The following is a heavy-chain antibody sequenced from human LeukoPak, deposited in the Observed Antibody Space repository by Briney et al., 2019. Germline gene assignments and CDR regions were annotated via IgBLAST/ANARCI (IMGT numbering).Heavy chain of an antibody. CDR3: ARVGDTSSDYFFLDC. J-gene: IGHJ4*02. D-gene: IGHD3-22*01. V-gene: IGHV4-59*12. CDR2: IFGGGNT. Sequence: PSETLSLTCAVSGGSMHNYYWSWIRQPPGKGLEWMGYIFGGGNTNYNPSLQSRVTISVDTSKSQFALKLRSVTAADTAVYYCARVGDTSSDYFFLDCWGQGTLVTVSS. CDR1: GGSMHNYY.